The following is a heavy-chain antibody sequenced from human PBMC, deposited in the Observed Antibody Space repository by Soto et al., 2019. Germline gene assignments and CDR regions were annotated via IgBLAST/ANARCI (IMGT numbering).Heavy chain of an antibody. V-gene: IGHV3-30*18. CDR2: MSHDGSHK. Sequence: QVQLVESGGGVVQAGRSLGLSCTASGFTFSGYGMHWVRQAPGKGLEWVASMSHDGSHKDFLDSVKGRFFISRDNSKNTLYLQINSLRPEDTAVYYGAKIPRSGWYHHYYGMDVWGQGTTVIVSS. CDR3: AKIPRSGWYHHYYGMDV. J-gene: IGHJ6*02. D-gene: IGHD6-19*01. CDR1: GFTFSGYG.